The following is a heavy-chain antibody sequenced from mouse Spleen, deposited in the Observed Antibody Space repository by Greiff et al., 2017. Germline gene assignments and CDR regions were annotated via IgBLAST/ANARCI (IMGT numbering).Heavy chain of an antibody. D-gene: IGHD1-1*01. CDR3: YYYGSSYVDY. V-gene: IGHV1-85*01. CDR1: GYTFTSYD. Sequence: VKLQESGPELVKPGASVKLSCKASGYTFTSYDINWVKQRPGQGLEWIGWIYPGDGSTKYNEKFKGQATLTVDTSSSTAYMELHSLTSEDSGVYFCYYYGSSYVDYWGQGTTLTVSS. CDR2: IYPGDGST. J-gene: IGHJ2*01.